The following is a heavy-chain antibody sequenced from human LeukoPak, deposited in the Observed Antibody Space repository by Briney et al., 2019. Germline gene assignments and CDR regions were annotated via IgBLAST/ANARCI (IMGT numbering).Heavy chain of an antibody. D-gene: IGHD2-2*01. V-gene: IGHV6-1*01. CDR1: GDSVSSNSVT. CDR3: ARRLTQYDCFDP. J-gene: IGHJ5*02. CDR2: TYNRSTWYN. Sequence: SQTLSLTCAISGDSVSSNSVTWNWIRQSPSRGLEWLGRTYNRSTWYNDYAVSVRGRITVNPDTSKNQFSLHLNSVTPEDTAVYYCARRLTQYDCFDPWGQGILATVSS.